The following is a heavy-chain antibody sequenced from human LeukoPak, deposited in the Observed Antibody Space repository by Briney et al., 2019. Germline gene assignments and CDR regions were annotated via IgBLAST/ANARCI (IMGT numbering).Heavy chain of an antibody. V-gene: IGHV4-4*07. CDR1: GGSISSYY. CDR3: ARERWTDDAFDI. J-gene: IGHJ3*02. Sequence: PSETLSLTCTVSGGSISSYYWNWIGQPAGKGLEWIGRMYTTGSTNYNPSLKSRVTISVDTSKNQFSLKLNSVTAADTAVYYCARERWTDDAFDIWGQGTMVTVSS. CDR2: MYTTGST. D-gene: IGHD3/OR15-3a*01.